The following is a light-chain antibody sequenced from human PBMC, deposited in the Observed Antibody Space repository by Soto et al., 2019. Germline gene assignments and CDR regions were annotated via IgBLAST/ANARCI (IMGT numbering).Light chain of an antibody. V-gene: IGKV3-20*01. Sequence: EIVLTQSPGTLSLSPGERATLSCRASQSVASNNLAWYQQKPGQSPRLLIYGASSRARGIPDRFTGSGSGTDFILTISRLEPEDFAVYYCQQYGGSPRTFGQGTKVDIK. CDR2: GAS. CDR3: QQYGGSPRT. J-gene: IGKJ1*01. CDR1: QSVASNN.